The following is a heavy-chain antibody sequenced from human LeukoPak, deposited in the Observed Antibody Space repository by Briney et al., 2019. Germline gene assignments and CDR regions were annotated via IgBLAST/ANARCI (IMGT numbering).Heavy chain of an antibody. CDR1: GYTFTGYY. Sequence: ASVKVSCKASGYTFTGYYMHWVRQAPGQGLEWMGWINPNSGGTHYAQKFQGRFTMTRDTSISTAYMELSRLRSDDTAVYYCARCGSYNYYYGMDVWGQGTTVTVSS. D-gene: IGHD1-26*01. V-gene: IGHV1-2*02. CDR2: INPNSGGT. CDR3: ARCGSYNYYYGMDV. J-gene: IGHJ6*02.